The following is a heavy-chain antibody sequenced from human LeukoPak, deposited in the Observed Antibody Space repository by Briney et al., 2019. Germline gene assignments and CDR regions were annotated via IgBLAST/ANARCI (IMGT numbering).Heavy chain of an antibody. V-gene: IGHV4-59*08. CDR3: ARSSRGYSYGYLEVYGMDV. J-gene: IGHJ6*02. D-gene: IGHD5-18*01. CDR1: GGSISSYY. Sequence: SETLSLTCTVSGGSISSYYWSWIRQPPGKGLEWIGYIYYSGSTNYNPSLKSRVTISVDTSKNQFSLKLSSVTAADTAVYYCARSSRGYSYGYLEVYGMDVWGQGTTVTVSS. CDR2: IYYSGST.